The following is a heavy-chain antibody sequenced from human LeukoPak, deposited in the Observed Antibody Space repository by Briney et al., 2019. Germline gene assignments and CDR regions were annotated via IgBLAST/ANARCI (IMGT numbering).Heavy chain of an antibody. CDR3: ARGKSILSCVWGSYRHYYFDY. CDR2: INHSGST. V-gene: IGHV4-34*01. Sequence: SETLSLTCAVYGGSFSGYYWSWIRQPPGKGLEWIGEINHSGSTNYNPSLKSRVTISVDTSKNQFSLKLSSVTAADTAVYYCARGKSILSCVWGSYRHYYFDYWGQGTLVTVSS. CDR1: GGSFSGYY. J-gene: IGHJ4*02. D-gene: IGHD3-16*02.